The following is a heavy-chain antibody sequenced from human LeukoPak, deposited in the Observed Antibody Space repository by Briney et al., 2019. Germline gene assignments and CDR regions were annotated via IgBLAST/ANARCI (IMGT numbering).Heavy chain of an antibody. CDR2: IKQDGSEK. J-gene: IGHJ4*01. V-gene: IGHV3-7*03. CDR3: VARPQQLVGKYDY. CDR1: GFTFSSYW. D-gene: IGHD6-6*01. Sequence: PGGSLRLSCAASGFTFSSYWMSWVRQAPGKGLEWVANIKQDGSEKYYVDSVKGRFTISRDNSRNTLYVQMNGLRGEDTATYFCVARPQQLVGKYDYWGRGTLVTVSS.